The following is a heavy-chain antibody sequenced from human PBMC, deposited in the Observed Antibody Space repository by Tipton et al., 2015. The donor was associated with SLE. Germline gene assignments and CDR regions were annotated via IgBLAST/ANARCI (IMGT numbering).Heavy chain of an antibody. CDR2: IYYSGST. Sequence: TLSLTCTVSGGSISSHYWSWIRQPPGKGLEWIGYIYYSGSTNYNPSLTSGVTISVDTSKNQFSLKLSSVTAADTAVYYCARDLREAVRFRESQIYNWFDPWGQGTLVTVSS. CDR1: GGSISSHY. V-gene: IGHV4-59*11. D-gene: IGHD3-10*01. J-gene: IGHJ5*02. CDR3: ARDLREAVRFRESQIYNWFDP.